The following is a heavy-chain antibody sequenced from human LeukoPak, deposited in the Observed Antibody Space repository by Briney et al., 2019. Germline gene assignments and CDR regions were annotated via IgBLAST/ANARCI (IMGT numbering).Heavy chain of an antibody. J-gene: IGHJ6*02. CDR2: INPSGGST. V-gene: IGHV1-46*01. CDR1: GYTFTSYY. CDR3: AREGGLGYSSSTHYYYYGMDV. Sequence: ASVKVSCKASGYTFTSYYMHWVRQAPGQGLEWMGIINPSGGSTSYAQKFQGRVTMTRNTSISTAYMELSSLRSEDTAVYYCAREGGLGYSSSTHYYYYGMDVWGQGTTVTVSS. D-gene: IGHD6-13*01.